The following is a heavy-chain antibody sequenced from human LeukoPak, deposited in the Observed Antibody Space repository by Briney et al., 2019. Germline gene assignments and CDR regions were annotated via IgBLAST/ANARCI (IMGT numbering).Heavy chain of an antibody. Sequence: SETLSLTSTVSGGSINSYYWSWIRQPAGKGLEWIGSIYYSGSTCYNPSLKSRVTISVDTSKNQLSLQLSSVTAADTAVYYCARNSSGRSLDYCGQGALVTVSS. J-gene: IGHJ4*02. CDR1: GGSINSYY. CDR3: ARNSSGRSLDY. CDR2: IYYSGST. D-gene: IGHD6-19*01. V-gene: IGHV4-39*01.